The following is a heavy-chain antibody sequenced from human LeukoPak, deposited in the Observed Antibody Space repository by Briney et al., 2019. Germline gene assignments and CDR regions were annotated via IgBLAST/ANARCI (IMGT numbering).Heavy chain of an antibody. CDR2: ISYDGSNK. CDR3: ARQSGDLAFDY. Sequence: GGSLRLSCAASGFTFSSYAMHWVRQAPGKGLEWVAVISYDGSNKYYADSVKGRFTISRDNSKNTLYLQMNSLRAEDTAVYYCARQSGDLAFDYRGQGTLVTVSS. CDR1: GFTFSSYA. J-gene: IGHJ4*02. D-gene: IGHD7-27*01. V-gene: IGHV3-30-3*01.